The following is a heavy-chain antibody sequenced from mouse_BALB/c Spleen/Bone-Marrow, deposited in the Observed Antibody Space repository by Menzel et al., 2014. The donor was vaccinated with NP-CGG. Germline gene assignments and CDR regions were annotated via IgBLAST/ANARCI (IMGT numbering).Heavy chain of an antibody. CDR2: INSDSSTI. Sequence: EVMLVESGGGLVQPGGSLKLSCAASGFDFRRYWMNWVRQAPGKGLEWIGEINSDSSTINYSPSLMDKFIISRDNTKNTLYLQMSKVKTEDTALYYCVREGSRPWFAYWGQGTLVTVSA. J-gene: IGHJ3*01. CDR1: GFDFRRYW. CDR3: VREGSRPWFAY. V-gene: IGHV4-1*02.